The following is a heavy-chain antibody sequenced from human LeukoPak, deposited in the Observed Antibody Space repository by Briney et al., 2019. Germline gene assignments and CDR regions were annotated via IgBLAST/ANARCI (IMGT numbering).Heavy chain of an antibody. V-gene: IGHV1-2*02. CDR2: INPNNGVT. Sequence: GASVKVSCKASGYIFTDYFIHWVRQAPGQGLEWMGWINPNNGVTNYAQNFQGRVTMTRDTSISTAYMELSRLISDDTAVYYCARGSGSHQLTFDYWGQGILVTVSS. J-gene: IGHJ4*02. CDR1: GYIFTDYF. D-gene: IGHD1-26*01. CDR3: ARGSGSHQLTFDY.